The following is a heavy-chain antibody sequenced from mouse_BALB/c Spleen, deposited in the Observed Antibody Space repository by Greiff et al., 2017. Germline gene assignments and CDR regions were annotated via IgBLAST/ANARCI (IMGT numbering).Heavy chain of an antibody. J-gene: IGHJ4*01. V-gene: IGHV8-11*01. CDR1: GFSLSTYGIG. Sequence: QVTLKVSGPGILQPSQTLSLTCSFSGFSLSTYGIGVGWIRQPSGKGLEWLAHIWWNDNKYYNTALKSRLTISKDTSNNQVFLKIASVDTADTATYYCARIAGDYDGGYAMDYWGQGTSVTVSS. CDR2: IWWNDNK. D-gene: IGHD2-4*01. CDR3: ARIAGDYDGGYAMDY.